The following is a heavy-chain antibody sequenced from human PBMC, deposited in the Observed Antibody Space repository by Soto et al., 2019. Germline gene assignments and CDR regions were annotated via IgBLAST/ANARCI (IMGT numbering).Heavy chain of an antibody. CDR1: GGSISSGGYY. D-gene: IGHD2-15*01. CDR3: ARGPRIVVVVAATNRSDYYGMDV. CDR2: INHSEST. J-gene: IGHJ6*02. Sequence: SETLSLTCTVSGGSISSGGYYWSWIRQPPGKGLEWIGEINHSESTNYNPSLKSRVTISVDTSKNQFSLKLSSVTAADTAVYYCARGPRIVVVVAATNRSDYYGMDVWGQGTKVTVSS. V-gene: IGHV4-39*07.